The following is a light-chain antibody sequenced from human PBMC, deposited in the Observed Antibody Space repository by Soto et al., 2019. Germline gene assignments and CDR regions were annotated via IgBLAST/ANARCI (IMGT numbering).Light chain of an antibody. V-gene: IGKV3-15*01. J-gene: IGKJ5*01. Sequence: EISMTQFPAILSASPGGGATLSCRAAQDVTTNFAWYQLRRGQPPRLLIYDISTRATGVPARFSGSGSGTEFTLATGGPLYDYFAISYCYQYNNWPFPFATGTRLEIK. CDR3: YQYNNWPFP. CDR2: DIS. CDR1: QDVTTN.